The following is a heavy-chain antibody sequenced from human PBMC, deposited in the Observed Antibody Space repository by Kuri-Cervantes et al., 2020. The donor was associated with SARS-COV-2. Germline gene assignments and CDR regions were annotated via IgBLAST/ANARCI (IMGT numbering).Heavy chain of an antibody. CDR2: ISSSSSYI. CDR1: GFTFSSYS. CDR3: ARDGAARRLYMDV. V-gene: IGHV3-21*01. Sequence: GESLKISCAASGFTFSSYSMNWVRQAPGKGLEWVPSISSSSSYIYYADSVKGRFTISRDNAKNSLYPQMNSLRAEDTAVYYCARDGAARRLYMDVWGKGTTVTVSS. D-gene: IGHD6-6*01. J-gene: IGHJ6*03.